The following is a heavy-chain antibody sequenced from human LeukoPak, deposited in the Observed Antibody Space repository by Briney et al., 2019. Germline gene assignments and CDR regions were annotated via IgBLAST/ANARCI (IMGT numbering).Heavy chain of an antibody. CDR3: AKDRSSWYYPFDS. V-gene: IGHV3-21*01. D-gene: IGHD3-3*01. J-gene: IGHJ4*02. Sequence: GGSLRLSCAASGFTFSTYSMNWVRQAPGKGLEWVSSISSSSSDTYYADSVKGRFTISRDDAKNSLYLQMNSLRADDTAVYYCAKDRSSWYYPFDSWGQGTLVTVSS. CDR2: ISSSSSDT. CDR1: GFTFSTYS.